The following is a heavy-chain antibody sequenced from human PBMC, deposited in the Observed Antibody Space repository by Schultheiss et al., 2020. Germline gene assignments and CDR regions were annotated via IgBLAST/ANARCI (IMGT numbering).Heavy chain of an antibody. V-gene: IGHV1-2*02. CDR1: GYTFTGYY. CDR3: ARRGRTGYYFDH. CDR2: INPNSGGT. D-gene: IGHD2-15*01. Sequence: ASVKVSCKASGYTFTGYYIHWVRQAPGQGLEWMGWINPNSGGTNYAQKFQGRVTMTGDTSTSTAYMELRSLRSDDTAVYYCARRGRTGYYFDHWGQGTLVTGSS. J-gene: IGHJ4*02.